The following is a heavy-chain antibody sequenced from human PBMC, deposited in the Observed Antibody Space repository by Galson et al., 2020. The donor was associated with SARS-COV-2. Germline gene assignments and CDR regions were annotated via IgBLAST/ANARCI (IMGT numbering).Heavy chain of an antibody. D-gene: IGHD2-2*01. CDR3: TRGRQGVVPSPVLGLGPFYSYYYMDV. J-gene: IGHJ6*03. V-gene: IGHV4-34*01. CDR1: GGSFSCYS. CDR2: INFGGYS. Sequence: SETLSLTCAVYGGSFSCYSWTWIRQAPGKGMEWIGEINFGGYSKYSPGLRSRVTLSLYTSKNQISLKLRSVSAADTALYYCTRGRQGVVPSPVLGLGPFYSYYYMDVWGKGTTVTVSS.